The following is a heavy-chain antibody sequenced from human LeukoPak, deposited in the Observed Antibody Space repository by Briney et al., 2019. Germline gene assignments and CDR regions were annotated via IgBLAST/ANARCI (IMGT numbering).Heavy chain of an antibody. V-gene: IGHV4-59*01. CDR2: IYYSGST. Sequence: SETLSLTCTVSGGSISSYYWGWIRQPPGKGLEWIGYIYYSGSTNYNPSLKSRVTISVDTSKNQFSLKLSSVTAADTAVYYCATVKYGSGSYYFDYWGQGTLVTVSS. CDR3: ATVKYGSGSYYFDY. CDR1: GGSISSYY. D-gene: IGHD3-10*01. J-gene: IGHJ4*02.